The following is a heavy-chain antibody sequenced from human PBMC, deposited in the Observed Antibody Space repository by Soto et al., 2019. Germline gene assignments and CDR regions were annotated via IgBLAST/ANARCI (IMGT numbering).Heavy chain of an antibody. V-gene: IGHV4-61*01. CDR1: GGSVSSGSYY. Sequence: SETLSLTCTVSGGSVSSGSYYWSWIRQPPGKGLEWIGYIYYSGSTNYNPSLKSRVTISVDTSKNQFSLKLSSVTAADTAVYYCERPAKGYSYGLWGQGTLVTFSS. CDR3: ERPAKGYSYGL. J-gene: IGHJ4*02. CDR2: IYYSGST. D-gene: IGHD5-18*01.